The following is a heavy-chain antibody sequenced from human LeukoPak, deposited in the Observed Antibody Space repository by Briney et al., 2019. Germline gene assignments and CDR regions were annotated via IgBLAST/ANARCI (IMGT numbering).Heavy chain of an antibody. CDR3: ARGQVQDIVLMVYAILWLDP. J-gene: IGHJ5*02. CDR1: GGSISSDDYC. Sequence: SETLSLTCSVSGGSISSDDYCWNWIRQHPGRGLEWIGYIYYSGSTYYNPSLKSRVTISVDTSKNQFSLKLSSVTAADTAVYYCARGQVQDIVLMVYAILWLDPWGQGTLVTVSS. CDR2: IYYSGST. V-gene: IGHV4-31*03. D-gene: IGHD2-8*01.